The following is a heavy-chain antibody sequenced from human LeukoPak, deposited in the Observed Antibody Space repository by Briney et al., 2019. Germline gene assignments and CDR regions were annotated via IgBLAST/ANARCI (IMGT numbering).Heavy chain of an antibody. CDR3: AKREHNWFDP. CDR2: IRYDGSNK. Sequence: GGSLRLSCAASGFTFSSYGMHWVRPAPGKGLEWVAFIRYDGSNKYYADSVKGRFTISRDNSKNTLYLQMNSLRSEDTAVYYCAKREHNWFDPWGQGTLVTVSS. J-gene: IGHJ5*02. CDR1: GFTFSSYG. V-gene: IGHV3-30*02. D-gene: IGHD1-26*01.